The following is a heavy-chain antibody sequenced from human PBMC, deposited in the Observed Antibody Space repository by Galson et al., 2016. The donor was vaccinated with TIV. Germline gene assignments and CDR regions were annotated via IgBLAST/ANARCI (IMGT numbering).Heavy chain of an antibody. J-gene: IGHJ6*02. V-gene: IGHV1-69*13. Sequence: SVKVSCKGSGGPFRSYAISWVRQAPGQGLEWMGGIIGVFAAVTYAQKFQGRVTITADESTSTVYMEVSSLRSEDTAVYYCARGSQYYRDRLDVWGQGTTVTVSS. CDR3: ARGSQYYRDRLDV. CDR1: GGPFRSYA. CDR2: IIGVFAAV. D-gene: IGHD3-16*01.